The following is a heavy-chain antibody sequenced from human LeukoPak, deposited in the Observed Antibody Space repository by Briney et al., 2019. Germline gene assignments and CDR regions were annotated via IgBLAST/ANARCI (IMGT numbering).Heavy chain of an antibody. CDR2: ISGSGGST. Sequence: GGSLRLSGAASGFTFSNYAMSWVRQAPGKWLEWVAAISGSGGSTYYADSGKGRFTISRDNSKNTLYLQMNSLRAEDTAVYYCAKDPDCTSGVCYTFFDYWGQGTLVTVSS. D-gene: IGHD2-8*01. CDR1: GFTFSNYA. V-gene: IGHV3-23*01. CDR3: AKDPDCTSGVCYTFFDY. J-gene: IGHJ4*02.